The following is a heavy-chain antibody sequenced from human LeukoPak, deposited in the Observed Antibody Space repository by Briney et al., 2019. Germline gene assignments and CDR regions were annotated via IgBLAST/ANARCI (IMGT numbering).Heavy chain of an antibody. CDR1: GGSISSYY. D-gene: IGHD3-22*01. J-gene: IGHJ4*02. V-gene: IGHV4-59*08. CDR2: IYYSGST. Sequence: PSETLSLTCTVSGGSISSYYWSWIRQPPGKGLEWIGYIYYSGSTNYNPSLKSRVTISVDTSKNQFSLKLSSVTAADTAVYYCARGRFHLDSSSYSSFYHWGQGTQVTVSS. CDR3: ARGRFHLDSSSYSSFYH.